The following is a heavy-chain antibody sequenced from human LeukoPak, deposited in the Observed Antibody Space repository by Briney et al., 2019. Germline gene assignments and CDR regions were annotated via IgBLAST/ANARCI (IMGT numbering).Heavy chain of an antibody. D-gene: IGHD3-22*01. Sequence: ASVKVSCKASGYTFTSYGISWVRQAPGQGLEWMGGIIPIFGTANYAQKFQGRVTITTDESTSTAYMELSSLRSEDTAVYYCARGTHYYRMGYWGQGTLVTVSS. CDR1: GYTFTSYG. V-gene: IGHV1-69*05. CDR2: IIPIFGTA. J-gene: IGHJ4*02. CDR3: ARGTHYYRMGY.